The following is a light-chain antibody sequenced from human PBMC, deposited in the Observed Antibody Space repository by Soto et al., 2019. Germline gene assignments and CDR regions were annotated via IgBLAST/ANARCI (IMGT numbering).Light chain of an antibody. V-gene: IGKV1-5*03. Sequence: DIQMTQSPSTLSASVGDRVTITCRASQSISRLLAWYQQKSGKAPKLLIYKASSLESGVPSRFSGSGSGTEFTLTISSLQPDDFATYYCQQYKTYWYTFGQGTKLEIK. CDR3: QQYKTYWYT. CDR2: KAS. J-gene: IGKJ2*01. CDR1: QSISRL.